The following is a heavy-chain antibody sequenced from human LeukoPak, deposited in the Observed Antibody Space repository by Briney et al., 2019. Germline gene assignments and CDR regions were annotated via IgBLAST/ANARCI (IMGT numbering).Heavy chain of an antibody. Sequence: GGSLRLSCEASGFNFRSYGMNWVRQAPGKGLEWVSGITASARTTYYADSVKGRFTISRDNSKNTLSLQMSSLRAEDTAVYYCATYRQVLLPFESWGQGTLVTVSS. V-gene: IGHV3-23*01. CDR2: ITASARTT. CDR1: GFNFRSYG. J-gene: IGHJ4*02. CDR3: ATYRQVLLPFES. D-gene: IGHD2-8*02.